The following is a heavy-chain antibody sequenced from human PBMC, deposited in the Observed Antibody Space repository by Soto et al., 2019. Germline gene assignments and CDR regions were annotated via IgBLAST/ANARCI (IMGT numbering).Heavy chain of an antibody. V-gene: IGHV1-3*01. CDR2: INAGNGNT. CDR1: GYTFTSYA. Sequence: QVQLVQSGAAVKKPGASVKVSFKASGYTFTSYAMHWVRQAPGQRLEWKGWINAGNGNTKYSQKFQGRVTITRDTSANTAYMELSSLRSEDTAVYYCSKDLCGCTDYWGQGTLVTVSS. J-gene: IGHJ4*02. CDR3: SKDLCGCTDY. D-gene: IGHD6-19*01.